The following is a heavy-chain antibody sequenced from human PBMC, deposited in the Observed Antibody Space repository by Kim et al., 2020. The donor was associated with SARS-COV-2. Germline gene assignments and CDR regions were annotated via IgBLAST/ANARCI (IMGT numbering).Heavy chain of an antibody. Sequence: SETLSLTCTVSGGSISSYYWSWIRQPPGKGLEWIGYIFYSGSTNYNPSLKSRVTISVDTSKNQISLKLSSVTAADTAVYYCARGTRSGFDYWGQGTLVTVSS. D-gene: IGHD2-2*01. CDR2: IFYSGST. J-gene: IGHJ4*02. V-gene: IGHV4-59*13. CDR3: ARGTRSGFDY. CDR1: GGSISSYY.